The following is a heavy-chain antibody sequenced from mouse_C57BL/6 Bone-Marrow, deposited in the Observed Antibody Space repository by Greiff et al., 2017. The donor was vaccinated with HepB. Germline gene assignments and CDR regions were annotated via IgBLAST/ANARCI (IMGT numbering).Heavy chain of an antibody. Sequence: VQLQQPGAELVKPGASVKLSCKASGYTFTSYWMHWVKQRPGQGLEWIGMIHPNSGSTNYNEKFKSKATLTVDKSSSTAYMQLSSLTSEDSAVYYCVVTTGYYYAMDYWGQGTSVTVSS. CDR2: IHPNSGST. CDR1: GYTFTSYW. D-gene: IGHD2-2*01. CDR3: VVTTGYYYAMDY. J-gene: IGHJ4*01. V-gene: IGHV1-64*01.